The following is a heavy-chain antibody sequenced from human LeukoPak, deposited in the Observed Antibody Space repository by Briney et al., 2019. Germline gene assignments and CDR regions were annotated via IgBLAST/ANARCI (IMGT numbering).Heavy chain of an antibody. CDR1: GYTFTSYD. CDR3: ARGTYYYDSSGYTQLPTWFGP. Sequence: ASVKVSCKASGYTFTSYDINWVRQATGQGLEWMGWMNPNSGNTGYAQKFQGRVTITRNTSISTAYMELSSLRSEDTAVYYCARGTYYYDSSGYTQLPTWFGPWGQGTLVTVSS. V-gene: IGHV1-8*03. D-gene: IGHD3-22*01. J-gene: IGHJ5*02. CDR2: MNPNSGNT.